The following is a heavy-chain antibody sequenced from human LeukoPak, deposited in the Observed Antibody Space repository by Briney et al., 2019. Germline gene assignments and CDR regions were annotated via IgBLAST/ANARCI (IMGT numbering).Heavy chain of an antibody. J-gene: IGHJ4*02. V-gene: IGHV4-39*07. CDR3: ARAGYGSGSYYSHVEY. Sequence: SETLSLTCTVSGGSISSRYYWVWIRQPPGKGLGWIGSFYYSGSSYYNPSLKSRLTFSADASKSQFSLKLSSVTAADTAVYYCARAGYGSGSYYSHVEYWGQGALVTVSS. D-gene: IGHD3-10*01. CDR1: GGSISSRYY. CDR2: FYYSGSS.